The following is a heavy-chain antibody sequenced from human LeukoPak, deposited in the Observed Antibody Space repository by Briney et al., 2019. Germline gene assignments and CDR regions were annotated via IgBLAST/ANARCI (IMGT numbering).Heavy chain of an antibody. V-gene: IGHV1-2*02. Sequence: GASVKVSCKASGYTFTAYFMHWVRQGPGQGLEWLGWINPNSGVTNYAQKFQGRVTMARDTSISTAYMELSRLRSDDTAVYYCARTWGVEMATISTIDYWGQGTLVTVSS. D-gene: IGHD5-24*01. CDR3: ARTWGVEMATISTIDY. CDR1: GYTFTAYF. CDR2: INPNSGVT. J-gene: IGHJ4*02.